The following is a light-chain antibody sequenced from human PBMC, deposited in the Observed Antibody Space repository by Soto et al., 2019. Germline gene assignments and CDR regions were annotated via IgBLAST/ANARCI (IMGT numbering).Light chain of an antibody. CDR1: QSVGSY. CDR2: DAS. J-gene: IGKJ2*02. Sequence: EIVLTQSPATLSLSPGERVTLSCRASQSVGSYLAWYQQKLGQAPRLLIYDASNRATGIPTRFSGSGSGTDFSLTITSLEPEDFAVYYCQQRGKWPSTFGPGTKVDIK. CDR3: QQRGKWPST. V-gene: IGKV3-11*01.